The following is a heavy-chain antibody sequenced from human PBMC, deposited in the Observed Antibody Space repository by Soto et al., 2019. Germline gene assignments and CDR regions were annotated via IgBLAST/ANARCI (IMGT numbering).Heavy chain of an antibody. CDR3: AKAIEDSGYSSFDY. D-gene: IGHD5-12*01. V-gene: IGHV3-30*18. CDR2: ISYDGSNK. CDR1: GFTFSSYG. J-gene: IGHJ4*02. Sequence: PGGSLRLSCAASGFTFSSYGMHWVRQAPGKGLEWVAVISYDGSNKYYADSVKGRFTISRDNSKNTLYLQMNSLRAEDTAVYYCAKAIEDSGYSSFDYWGQGTLVTVSS.